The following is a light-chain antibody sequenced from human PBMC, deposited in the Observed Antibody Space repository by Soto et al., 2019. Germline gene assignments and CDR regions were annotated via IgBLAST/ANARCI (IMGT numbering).Light chain of an antibody. V-gene: IGLV2-14*01. CDR3: SSYGNNNTRV. Sequence: QSVLTQPASVSGSPGQSITISCTGTSGDVGGYNFVSWYQHHPGKAPKLMIYEVSKRPSGVSNRFSGSKSGNTASLTISGLQAEDEADYYCSSYGNNNTRVFGGGTKLTVL. J-gene: IGLJ3*02. CDR1: SGDVGGYNF. CDR2: EVS.